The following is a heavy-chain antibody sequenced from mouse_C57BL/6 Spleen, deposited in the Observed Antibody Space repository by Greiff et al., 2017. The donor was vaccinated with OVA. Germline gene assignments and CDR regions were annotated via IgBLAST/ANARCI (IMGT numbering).Heavy chain of an antibody. CDR1: GYTFTDYN. J-gene: IGHJ1*03. Sequence: EVQLVESGPELVKPGASVKMSCKASGYTFTDYNMHWVKQSHGKSLEWIGYINPNNGGTSYNQKFKGKATLTVNKSSSTAYMELRSLTSEDSAVYYCARTGYYGSSSYFDVWGTGTTVTVSS. D-gene: IGHD1-1*01. V-gene: IGHV1-22*01. CDR3: ARTGYYGSSSYFDV. CDR2: INPNNGGT.